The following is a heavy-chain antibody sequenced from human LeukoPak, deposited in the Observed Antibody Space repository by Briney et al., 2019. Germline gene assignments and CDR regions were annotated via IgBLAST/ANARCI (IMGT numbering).Heavy chain of an antibody. D-gene: IGHD6-19*01. J-gene: IGHJ4*02. Sequence: SETLSLTCTVSGGSISSYYWSWIRQPPGKGLEWIGYNYYSGSTNYNPSLKSRVTISVDTSKNQFSLKLSSVTAADTAVYYCARGSGWYPYYFDYWGQGTLVTVSS. CDR2: NYYSGST. V-gene: IGHV4-59*08. CDR3: ARGSGWYPYYFDY. CDR1: GGSISSYY.